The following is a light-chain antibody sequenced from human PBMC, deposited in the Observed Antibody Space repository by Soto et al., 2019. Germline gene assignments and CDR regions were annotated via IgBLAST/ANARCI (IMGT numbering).Light chain of an antibody. CDR1: QSISNY. V-gene: IGKV1-39*01. CDR2: AAS. CDR3: QHSYSTPLT. J-gene: IGKJ4*01. Sequence: DIQMTQSPSSLSASVGDRVTMTCRASQSISNYLNWYQQKPGKAPNLLIYAASSLQSGVPSRLSGSGSGTDFTLTISSLQPEYFATYDCQHSYSTPLTFGGGTKVEIK.